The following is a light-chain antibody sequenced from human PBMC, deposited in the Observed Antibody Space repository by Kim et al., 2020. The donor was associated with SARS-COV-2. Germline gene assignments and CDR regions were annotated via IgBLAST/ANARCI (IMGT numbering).Light chain of an antibody. CDR2: EAS. CDR1: QSVSNW. J-gene: IGKJ1*01. CDR3: QHYKSYSRT. Sequence: ASVGDRVTITCRASQSVSNWLAWYQQTPGKAPKLLIYEASTLESGVPSRFSGSGSGTEFTLTISSLQPDDFATYYCQHYKSYSRTFGQGTKVEIK. V-gene: IGKV1-5*03.